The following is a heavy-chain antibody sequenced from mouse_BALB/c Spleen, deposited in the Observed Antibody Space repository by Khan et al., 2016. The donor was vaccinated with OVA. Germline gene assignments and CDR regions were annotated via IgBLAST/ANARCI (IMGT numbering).Heavy chain of an antibody. J-gene: IGHJ3*01. CDR3: ATHYGNPFAY. V-gene: IGHV14-3*02. Sequence: EVQLQESGAELVKPGASVKLSCTGSGFNIKDTYMHWVKQRPEQGLEWIGRIDPANGDTKYGPKFQDKATLTADTSSNTAYLQLSSLTSEDTAVYYCATHYGNPFAYWGQGTLVSVS. CDR2: IDPANGDT. D-gene: IGHD2-1*01. CDR1: GFNIKDTY.